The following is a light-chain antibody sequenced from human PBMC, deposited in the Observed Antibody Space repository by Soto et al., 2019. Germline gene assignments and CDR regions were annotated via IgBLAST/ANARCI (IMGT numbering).Light chain of an antibody. CDR2: EGT. CDR3: CSFAGSSTWV. Sequence: QSALTQPASVSGSPGQSITISCTGTSYDIGTYNLVSWYQHHPGKAPKLMIYEGTKRPSGVSYRFSGSKSGKTDSLTISGLQAEDEADYYCCSFAGSSTWVYGGGTQLTVL. V-gene: IGLV2-23*01. J-gene: IGLJ2*01. CDR1: SYDIGTYNL.